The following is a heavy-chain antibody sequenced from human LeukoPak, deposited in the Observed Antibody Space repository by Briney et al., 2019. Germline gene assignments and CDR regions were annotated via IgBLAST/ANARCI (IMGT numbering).Heavy chain of an antibody. CDR2: IGTAGDT. CDR3: ARWPGQHNTIFGVVITPPPNYYGMDV. J-gene: IGHJ6*02. V-gene: IGHV3-13*01. CDR1: GFTFSSYD. D-gene: IGHD3-3*01. Sequence: GGSLRLSCAASGFTFSSYDMHWVRQATGKGLEWVSAIGTAGDTYYPGSVKGRFTISRENAKNSLYLQMNSLRAEDTAVYYCARWPGQHNTIFGVVITPPPNYYGMDVWGQGTTVTVSS.